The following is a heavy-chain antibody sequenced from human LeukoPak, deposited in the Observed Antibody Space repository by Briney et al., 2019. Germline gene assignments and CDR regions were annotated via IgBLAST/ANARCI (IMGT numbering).Heavy chain of an antibody. V-gene: IGHV4-59*07. Sequence: SDTLSLTCTVSGGFISSYYWSWIRQPPGKGLEWIGYIHYSGSTNYNPSLKSRITIPVATSKNQFSLRLSSVTAADTAVYYCATLTGGDDAFDIWGQGTMVTVSS. CDR1: GGFISSYY. J-gene: IGHJ3*02. D-gene: IGHD4-23*01. CDR3: ATLTGGDDAFDI. CDR2: IHYSGST.